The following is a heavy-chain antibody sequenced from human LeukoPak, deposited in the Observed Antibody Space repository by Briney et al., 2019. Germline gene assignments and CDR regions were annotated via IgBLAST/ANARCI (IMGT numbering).Heavy chain of an antibody. V-gene: IGHV4-30-4*01. Sequence: SETLSLTCTVSGGSISSGDYYWSWIRQPPGKGLEWIGCIYYSGSTYYNPSLKSRVTISVDTSKNQFSLKLSSVTAADTAVYYCARAYYYDSSSLAFDIWGQGTMVTVSS. CDR2: IYYSGST. CDR3: ARAYYYDSSSLAFDI. D-gene: IGHD3-22*01. J-gene: IGHJ3*02. CDR1: GGSISSGDYY.